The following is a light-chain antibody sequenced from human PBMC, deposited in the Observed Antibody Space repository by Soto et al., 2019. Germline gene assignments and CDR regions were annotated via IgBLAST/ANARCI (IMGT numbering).Light chain of an antibody. J-gene: IGKJ1*01. V-gene: IGKV1-5*03. CDR1: QSISSS. CDR3: QQYNSYPWT. CDR2: KAS. Sequence: DIQMTQSPSTLSASVGDRVTLTCRASQSISSSLAWYQQKPGKVPKLLIYKASTLHSGVPSRFSGSGSGTEFTLTISSLQPDDFATYYCQQYNSYPWTFGQGTTVEIK.